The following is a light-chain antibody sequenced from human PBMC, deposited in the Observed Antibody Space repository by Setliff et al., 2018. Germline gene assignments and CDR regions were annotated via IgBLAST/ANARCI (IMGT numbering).Light chain of an antibody. J-gene: IGLJ2*01. V-gene: IGLV2-14*03. CDR2: EVT. CDR3: LSYTSETTHAL. Sequence: QSALTQPAAVSGSPGQSITISCAGTSSDVGGYNYVSWYQQHPGKVPKLMIYEVTKRPSGVSDRFSGSKSGNTASLTISGLQAEDEADYYCLSYTSETTHALFAGGTKVTVL. CDR1: SSDVGGYNY.